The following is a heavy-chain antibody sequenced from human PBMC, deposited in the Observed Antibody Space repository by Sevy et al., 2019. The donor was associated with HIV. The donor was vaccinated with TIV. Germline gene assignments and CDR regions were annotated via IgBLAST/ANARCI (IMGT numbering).Heavy chain of an antibody. J-gene: IGHJ6*02. CDR3: ARVMVYYGSGTSPYVMDV. CDR1: GFTFNSYN. Sequence: GGSLRLSCAASGFTFNSYNMNWVRQAPGKGLEWVSSISSSSRYIYYADSVKGRFAISRDNAKNSMYLQVNSLRAEDTAVYYCARVMVYYGSGTSPYVMDVWGQGTTVTVSS. D-gene: IGHD3-10*01. V-gene: IGHV3-21*01. CDR2: ISSSSRYI.